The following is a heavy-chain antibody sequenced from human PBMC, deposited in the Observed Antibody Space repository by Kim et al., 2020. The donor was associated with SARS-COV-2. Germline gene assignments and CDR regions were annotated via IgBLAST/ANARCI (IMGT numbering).Heavy chain of an antibody. D-gene: IGHD3-10*01. J-gene: IGHJ4*02. Sequence: SVKVRFSISSDNSKNTLYLQMNSLRAEDTAVYYCATDGGYYGSGSYFDYWGQGTLVTVSS. V-gene: IGHV3-30*06. CDR3: ATDGGYYGSGSYFDY.